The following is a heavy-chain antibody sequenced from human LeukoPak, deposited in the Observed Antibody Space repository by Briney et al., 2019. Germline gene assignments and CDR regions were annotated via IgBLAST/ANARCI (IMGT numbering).Heavy chain of an antibody. J-gene: IGHJ4*02. CDR2: INTNGSST. V-gene: IGHV3-74*01. CDR3: ARGYRGNYRTDY. CDR1: GFTFSNYW. Sequence: GGSLRLSCEVSGFTFSNYWMHWVRQAPGKGLVWVSRINTNGSSTTYADSVKGRFTISRDNAKNTLNLQMNSLRTEDTAVYYCARGYRGNYRTDYRGQGTLVTVSS. D-gene: IGHD1-26*01.